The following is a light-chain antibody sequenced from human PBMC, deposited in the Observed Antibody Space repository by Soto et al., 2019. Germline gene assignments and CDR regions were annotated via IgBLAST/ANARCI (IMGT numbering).Light chain of an antibody. Sequence: EIVMTQSPGTLSVSPGERATLSCRASQSFSSNLAWYQQNPGQAPRLLIYGASTRATGIPARFSGSGSGTDFTLTISSLEPEDFAVYYCQQRSNWPPITFGQGTRLEIK. CDR1: QSFSSN. CDR2: GAS. J-gene: IGKJ5*01. V-gene: IGKV3-15*01. CDR3: QQRSNWPPIT.